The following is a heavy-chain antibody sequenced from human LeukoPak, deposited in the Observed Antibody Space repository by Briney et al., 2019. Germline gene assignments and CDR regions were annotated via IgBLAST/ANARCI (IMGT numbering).Heavy chain of an antibody. V-gene: IGHV1-24*01. CDR2: VDPEDGET. J-gene: IGHJ4*02. CDR3: ARGYCSSTSCYIYYFDY. Sequence: ASVKVSCKVSGYTLTELSMHWVRQAPGKGPEWMGGVDPEDGETIYAQKFQGRVTITEDTSTDTAYMELSSLRSEDTAVYYCARGYCSSTSCYIYYFDYWGQGTLVTVSS. CDR1: GYTLTELS. D-gene: IGHD2-2*01.